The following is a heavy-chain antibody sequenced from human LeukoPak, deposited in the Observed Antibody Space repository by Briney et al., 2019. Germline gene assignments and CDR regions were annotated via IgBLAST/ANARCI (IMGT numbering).Heavy chain of an antibody. V-gene: IGHV3-15*04. CDR1: GFSFSDAW. J-gene: IGHJ4*02. CDR3: TTYSSGRKFAY. D-gene: IGHD3-10*01. CDR2: IESKTDGGTT. Sequence: PGGSLRLSCAASGFSFSDAWMSWVRQIPGKGLEWVGRIESKTDGGTTDYAAPVKGRFTITRDDSTNPLYLQMNSLKSEDTAVYYCTTYSSGRKFAYWGQGILVTVSS.